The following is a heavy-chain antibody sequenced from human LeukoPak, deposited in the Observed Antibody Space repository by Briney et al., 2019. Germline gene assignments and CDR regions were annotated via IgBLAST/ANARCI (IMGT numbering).Heavy chain of an antibody. J-gene: IGHJ3*02. CDR3: ARAPITMVRGAPRRAFDI. Sequence: ASVKVSCKASGYTFTSYGISWVRQAPGQGLKWMGWISAYNGNTNYAQKLQGRVTMTTDTSTSTAYMELRSLRSDDTAVYYCARAPITMVRGAPRRAFDIWGQGTMVTVSS. D-gene: IGHD3-10*01. V-gene: IGHV1-18*01. CDR2: ISAYNGNT. CDR1: GYTFTSYG.